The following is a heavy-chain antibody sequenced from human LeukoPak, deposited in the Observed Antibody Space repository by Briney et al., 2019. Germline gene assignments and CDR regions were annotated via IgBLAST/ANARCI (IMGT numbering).Heavy chain of an antibody. V-gene: IGHV3-73*01. CDR3: TRDSGTYNWFDP. D-gene: IGHD1-26*01. CDR2: IDKKDKGYATAT. Sequence: GGSLKLSCAASGFTFSGSAIHWVRQSSGKGLEWVGQIDKKDKGYATATAYAASVKGRFTISRDDSTNTAYLQMKSLKTEDTALYYCTRDSGTYNWFDPWGQGTLVTVSS. CDR1: GFTFSGSA. J-gene: IGHJ5*02.